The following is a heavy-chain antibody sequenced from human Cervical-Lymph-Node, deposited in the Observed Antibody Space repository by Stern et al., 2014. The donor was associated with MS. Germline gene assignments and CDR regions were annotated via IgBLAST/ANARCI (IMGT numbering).Heavy chain of an antibody. CDR3: ARARVGDYARSPHLDS. D-gene: IGHD4-17*01. CDR1: GFTFSHYS. CDR2: ISNNSTHT. J-gene: IGHJ4*02. Sequence: VQLVESGGGLVKPGESLRLSCDASGFTFSHYSINWVRQAPGTGQEWISSISNNSTHTYCADSVEGRFTISRDSAKDSVSLHMVSLRAEDTAVYYCARARVGDYARSPHLDSWGQGTLVTVSS. V-gene: IGHV3-21*01.